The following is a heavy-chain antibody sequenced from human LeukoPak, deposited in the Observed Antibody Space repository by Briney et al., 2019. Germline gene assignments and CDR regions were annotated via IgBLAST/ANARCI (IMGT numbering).Heavy chain of an antibody. V-gene: IGHV1-46*01. CDR1: GYTFTSYY. CDR3: ARDGISEIPAAGTNDAFDI. Sequence: GASVKVSCKASGYTFTSYYMHWVRQAPGQGLEWMGIINPSGGSTSYAQKFQGRVTMTRDMSTSTVYMELSSLRSEDTAVYYCARDGISEIPAAGTNDAFDIWGQGTMVTVSS. CDR2: INPSGGST. J-gene: IGHJ3*02. D-gene: IGHD6-13*01.